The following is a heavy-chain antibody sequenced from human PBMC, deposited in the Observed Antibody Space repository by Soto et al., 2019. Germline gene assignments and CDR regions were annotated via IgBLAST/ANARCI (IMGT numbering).Heavy chain of an antibody. Sequence: GASVKVSCKASGYTFTGHYMHWVRQAPGQGLEWMGWINPNSGGTNYAQKFQGRVTMTRDTSISTAYMELSRLRSDDTAVYYCARFSLDYYDSSGYWPLGGMDVWGQGTTVTVSS. D-gene: IGHD3-22*01. CDR2: INPNSGGT. CDR1: GYTFTGHY. V-gene: IGHV1-2*02. J-gene: IGHJ6*02. CDR3: ARFSLDYYDSSGYWPLGGMDV.